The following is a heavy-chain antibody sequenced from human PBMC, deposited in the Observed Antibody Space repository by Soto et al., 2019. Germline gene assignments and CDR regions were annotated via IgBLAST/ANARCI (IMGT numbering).Heavy chain of an antibody. D-gene: IGHD3-3*01. Sequence: AASVKVSCKASGYTFTSYGISWVRQAPGQGLEWMGWISAYNDNTNYAQKLQGRVTMTTDTSTSTAYMELRSLRSDDTAVYYCAKWYYDFWSGYGKYFQHWGQGTLVTVSS. V-gene: IGHV1-18*01. CDR2: ISAYNDNT. CDR3: AKWYYDFWSGYGKYFQH. CDR1: GYTFTSYG. J-gene: IGHJ1*01.